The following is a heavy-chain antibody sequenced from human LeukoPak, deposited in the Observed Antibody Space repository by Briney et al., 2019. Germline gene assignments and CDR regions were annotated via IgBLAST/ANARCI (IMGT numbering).Heavy chain of an antibody. J-gene: IGHJ4*02. D-gene: IGHD2-15*01. CDR2: ISGSDGST. CDR3: AKGRGYCTGGSCYSDY. V-gene: IGHV3-23*01. CDR1: GFTFSNYA. Sequence: GGSLRLSCTASGFTFSNYAMSWVRQAPGKGLEWVSTISGSDGSTYYADSVKGRFTISRDNSKNTLYLQMNSLRVEDTAVYYCAKGRGYCTGGSCYSDYWGQGTLVTVSS.